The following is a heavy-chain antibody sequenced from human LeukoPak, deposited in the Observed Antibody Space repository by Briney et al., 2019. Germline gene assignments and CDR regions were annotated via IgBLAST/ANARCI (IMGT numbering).Heavy chain of an antibody. D-gene: IGHD3-16*01. J-gene: IGHJ4*02. V-gene: IGHV4-59*13. Sequence: SETLSLTCTVSGDSISSYHWSWIRQPPGKGLEWIGNVSYSGSTTYNSSLKSRVTIAVDTSKNQFSQKLSSVTAADTAVYYCVRVGPGDQTWGSYYCDHWGQGTLVTVSA. CDR1: GDSISSYH. CDR2: VSYSGST. CDR3: VRVGPGDQTWGSYYCDH.